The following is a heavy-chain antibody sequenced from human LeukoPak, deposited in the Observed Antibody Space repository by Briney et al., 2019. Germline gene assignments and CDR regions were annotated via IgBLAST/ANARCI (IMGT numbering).Heavy chain of an antibody. CDR1: GFTFSNYW. J-gene: IGHJ4*02. V-gene: IGHV3-74*01. CDR3: ASASSHRIAAGGDY. Sequence: GGSLRLSCAASGFTFSNYWMHWVRQAPGKGLVWVSRINSDGSSRNYADSVKGRFTISRDNAKNTLYLQMNSLRVEDTAVYYCASASSHRIAAGGDYWGQGTLVTVSS. D-gene: IGHD6-13*01. CDR2: INSDGSSR.